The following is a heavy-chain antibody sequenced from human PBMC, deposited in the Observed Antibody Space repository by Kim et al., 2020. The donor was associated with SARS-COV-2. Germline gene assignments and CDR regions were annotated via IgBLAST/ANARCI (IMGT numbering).Heavy chain of an antibody. J-gene: IGHJ4*02. CDR3: ARENLRLGELSFDY. D-gene: IGHD3-16*02. V-gene: IGHV3-30*04. CDR2: ISYDGSNK. Sequence: GGSLRLSCAASGFTFSSYAMHWVRQAPGKGLEWVAVISYDGSNKYYADSVKGRFTISRDNSKNTLYLQMNSLRAEDTAVYYCARENLRLGELSFDYWGQG. CDR1: GFTFSSYA.